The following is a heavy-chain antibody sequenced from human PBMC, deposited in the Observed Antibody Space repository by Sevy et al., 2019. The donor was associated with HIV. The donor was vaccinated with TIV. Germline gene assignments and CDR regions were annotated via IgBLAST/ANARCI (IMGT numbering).Heavy chain of an antibody. CDR3: VAANTWEDY. Sequence: GGSLRLSCSASGFTFSSYWMHWVRQAPGKGLVWDSGVNSDGSSTNYADSVKGRFTISRDSAKSTLYLQMNSLRAEDTAVYFCVAANTWEDYWGQGTLVTVSS. CDR1: GFTFSSYW. J-gene: IGHJ4*02. V-gene: IGHV3-74*01. D-gene: IGHD1-26*01. CDR2: VNSDGSST.